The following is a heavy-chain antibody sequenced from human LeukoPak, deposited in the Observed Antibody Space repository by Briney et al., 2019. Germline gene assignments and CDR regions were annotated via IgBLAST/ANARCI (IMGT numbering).Heavy chain of an antibody. CDR3: ARDHGDYDYVWGSYRPSRLNYFDY. J-gene: IGHJ4*02. D-gene: IGHD3-16*02. CDR1: GYTFTSYY. V-gene: IGHV1-46*01. CDR2: INPSGGST. Sequence: ASVKVPCKASGYTFTSYYMHWVRQAPGQGLEWMGIINPSGGSTSYAQKFQGRVTMTRDMSTSTVYMELSSLRSEDTAVYYCARDHGDYDYVWGSYRPSRLNYFDYWGQGTLVTVSS.